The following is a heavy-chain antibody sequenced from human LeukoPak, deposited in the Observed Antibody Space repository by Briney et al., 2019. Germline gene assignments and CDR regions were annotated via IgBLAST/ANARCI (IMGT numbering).Heavy chain of an antibody. D-gene: IGHD1-26*01. CDR3: ARGSWQFDY. Sequence: GGSLRLSCAASGFTFSSYSMNWVRQAPGKGLEWVSSIRSSSSYIYYADSVKGRFTISRDNAKNSLYLQMNSLRAEDTAVYYCARGSWQFDYWGQGTLVTVSS. V-gene: IGHV3-21*01. J-gene: IGHJ4*02. CDR1: GFTFSSYS. CDR2: IRSSSSYI.